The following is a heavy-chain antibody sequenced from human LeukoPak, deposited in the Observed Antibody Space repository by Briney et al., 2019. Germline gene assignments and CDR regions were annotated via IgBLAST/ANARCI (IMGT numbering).Heavy chain of an antibody. J-gene: IGHJ4*02. CDR1: GYTFTGYY. CDR2: MYPNSGAT. V-gene: IGHV1-2*02. Sequence: ASVKVSCKASGYTFTGYYIHWVRQAPGQGLEWMGWMYPNSGATDYAQNFQGRVTMTRDTSISTAYMELTRLRPDDTAVYYCARAASSSYFEYWGQGTLVTVSS. CDR3: ARAASSSYFEY. D-gene: IGHD6-6*01.